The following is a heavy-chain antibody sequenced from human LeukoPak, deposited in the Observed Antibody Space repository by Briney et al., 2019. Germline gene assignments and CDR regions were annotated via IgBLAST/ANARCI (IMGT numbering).Heavy chain of an antibody. D-gene: IGHD3-3*01. CDR1: GYTLTELS. CDR3: AGRFLSLEYYYYGMDV. CDR2: FDPEDGET. Sequence: GASVKVSCKVSGYTLTELSIHWVRQAPGKGLEWMGGFDPEDGETIYAQKFQGRVTITEDTSTDTAHMELSSLRSEDTAVYYCAGRFLSLEYYYYGMDVWGQGTTVTVSS. V-gene: IGHV1-24*01. J-gene: IGHJ6*02.